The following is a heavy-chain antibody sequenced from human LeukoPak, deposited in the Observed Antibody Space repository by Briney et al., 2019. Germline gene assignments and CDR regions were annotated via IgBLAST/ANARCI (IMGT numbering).Heavy chain of an antibody. D-gene: IGHD3-10*01. J-gene: IGHJ3*02. CDR1: GFTFSSYA. Sequence: PGGSLRLSCAASGFTFSSYAMSWVRQAPGRGLEWVSAISGSGGSTYYADSVKGRFTIARDNSKNTLYLQTNSLRAVDTAIYYCAKNYYGSGSLRRGDAFDIWGQGTMVTVSS. CDR3: AKNYYGSGSLRRGDAFDI. V-gene: IGHV3-23*01. CDR2: ISGSGGST.